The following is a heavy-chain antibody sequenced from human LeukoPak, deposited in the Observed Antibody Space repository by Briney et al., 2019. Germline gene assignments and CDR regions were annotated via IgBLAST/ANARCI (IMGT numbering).Heavy chain of an antibody. CDR1: GGSISSYY. J-gene: IGHJ4*02. Sequence: SETLSLTCTVSGGSISSYYWSWIRQPPGKGLEWVGYIYYSGSTNYNPSLKSRVTISVDTSKNQFSLKLSSLTAADTAVYYCARLGVRGDYFDYWGQGTLVTVSS. V-gene: IGHV4-59*08. CDR2: IYYSGST. D-gene: IGHD3-10*01. CDR3: ARLGVRGDYFDY.